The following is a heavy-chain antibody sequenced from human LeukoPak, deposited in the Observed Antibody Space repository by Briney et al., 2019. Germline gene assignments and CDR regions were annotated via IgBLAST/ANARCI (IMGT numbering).Heavy chain of an antibody. D-gene: IGHD3-3*01. CDR2: MNPNSGNT. Sequence: GASVKVSCKASGYTFTSYDINWVRHATGQGLVWMGWMNPNSGNTGYAQKFQGRVTMTRNTSISTAYMELSSLRSEDTAVYYCARSFWSGYYTDYWGQGTLVTVSS. CDR1: GYTFTSYD. V-gene: IGHV1-8*01. CDR3: ARSFWSGYYTDY. J-gene: IGHJ4*02.